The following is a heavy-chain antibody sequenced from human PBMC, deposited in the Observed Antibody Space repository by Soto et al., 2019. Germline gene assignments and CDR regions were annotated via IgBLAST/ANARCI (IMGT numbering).Heavy chain of an antibody. J-gene: IGHJ4*02. CDR2: IYYSGST. CDR3: ARHSGYYYSDFDY. V-gene: IGHV4-39*01. Sequence: QLQLQESGPGLVKPSETLSLTCTVSGGSISSSNFYWGWIRQPPGKGLEWIGSIYYSGSTYYNPSLKSRVTISVATSKNQFSLKLSSVTAADTAVYYCARHSGYYYSDFDYWGQGTLVTVSS. D-gene: IGHD1-26*01. CDR1: GGSISSSNFY.